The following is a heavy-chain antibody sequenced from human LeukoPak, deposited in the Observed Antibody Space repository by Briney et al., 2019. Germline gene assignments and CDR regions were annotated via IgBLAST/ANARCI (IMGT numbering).Heavy chain of an antibody. D-gene: IGHD4-17*01. J-gene: IGHJ4*02. CDR2: IIPIFGTA. Sequence: ASVKVSCKASGGTCSSYAISWVRQAPGHGLEWMGGIIPIFGTANYAQKFQGRVTITADESTSTAYMELSSLRSEDTAVYYCARGGSTVTTFDYWGQGTLVTVSS. CDR3: ARGGSTVTTFDY. CDR1: GGTCSSYA. V-gene: IGHV1-69*13.